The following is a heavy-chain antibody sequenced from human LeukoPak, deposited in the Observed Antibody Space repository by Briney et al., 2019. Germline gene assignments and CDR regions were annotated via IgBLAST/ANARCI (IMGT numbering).Heavy chain of an antibody. Sequence: GGSLRLSCAASGFTFSSFAMSWVRHAPGKGLEWVSCISGSGGSTYYADSVKGRFTISRDNSKNTLYLQMHSLRAEDTALYYCAKGGYCSSISCYSDYWGQGTLVTVSS. CDR1: GFTFSSFA. J-gene: IGHJ4*02. V-gene: IGHV3-23*01. D-gene: IGHD2-2*01. CDR2: ISGSGGST. CDR3: AKGGYCSSISCYSDY.